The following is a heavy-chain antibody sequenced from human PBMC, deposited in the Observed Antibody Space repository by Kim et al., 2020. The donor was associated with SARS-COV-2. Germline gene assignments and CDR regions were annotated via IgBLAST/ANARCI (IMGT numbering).Heavy chain of an antibody. CDR3: AREPLMIPRAFDI. V-gene: IGHV3-7*03. D-gene: IGHD2-8*01. J-gene: IGHJ3*02. CDR1: GFTFSSYW. CDR2: IKQDGSEK. Sequence: GSLRLSCAASGFTFSSYWMSWVRQAPGKGLEWVANIKQDGSEKYYVDSVKGRFTISRDNAKNSLYLQMNSLRAEDTAVYYCAREPLMIPRAFDIWGQGTMVTVSS.